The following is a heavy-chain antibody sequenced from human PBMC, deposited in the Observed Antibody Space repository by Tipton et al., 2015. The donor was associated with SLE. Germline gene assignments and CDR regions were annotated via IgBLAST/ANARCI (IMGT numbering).Heavy chain of an antibody. CDR1: GGSISSFY. V-gene: IGHV4-59*01. CDR3: ARQEKGDAFDI. J-gene: IGHJ3*02. CDR2: IYYSGST. Sequence: TLSLPCPVSGGSISSFYWRWIRQPPGKGLEWIGYIYYSGSTNYNPPLKSRVTISVDTSKNQFSLKLSSVTAADTAVYYCARQEKGDAFDIWGQGTMVTVSS.